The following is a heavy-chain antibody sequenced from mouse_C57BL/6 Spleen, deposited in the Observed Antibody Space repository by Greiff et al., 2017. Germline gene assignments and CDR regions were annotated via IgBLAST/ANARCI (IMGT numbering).Heavy chain of an antibody. CDR2: ISDGGSYT. D-gene: IGHD2-3*01. Sequence: EVMLVESGGGLVKPGGSLKLSCAASGFTFSSYAMSWVRQTPEKRLEWVATISDGGSYTYYPDNVKGRFTISRDNAKNNLYLQMSHLKSEDTAMYYCARIYDSYLGYAMDYCGQRASVTVSS. CDR1: GFTFSSYA. J-gene: IGHJ4*01. CDR3: ARIYDSYLGYAMDY. V-gene: IGHV5-4*03.